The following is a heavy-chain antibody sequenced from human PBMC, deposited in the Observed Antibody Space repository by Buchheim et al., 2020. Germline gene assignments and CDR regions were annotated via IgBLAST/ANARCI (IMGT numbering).Heavy chain of an antibody. CDR3: ARDYRYYDSSGYSLYYFDY. V-gene: IGHV3-33*01. D-gene: IGHD3-22*01. Sequence: QVQLVESGGGVVQPGRSLRLSCAASGFTFSSYGMHWVRQAPGKGLEWVAVIWYDGSNKYYADSVKGRFTISRDNSKNTLYLQMNSLRAEDTAVYYCARDYRYYDSSGYSLYYFDYWGQGTL. CDR1: GFTFSSYG. J-gene: IGHJ4*02. CDR2: IWYDGSNK.